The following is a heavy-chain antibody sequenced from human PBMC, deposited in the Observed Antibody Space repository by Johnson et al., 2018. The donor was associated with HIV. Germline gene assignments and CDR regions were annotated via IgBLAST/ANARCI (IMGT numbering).Heavy chain of an antibody. V-gene: IGHV3-66*01. CDR1: GFTVSSNY. J-gene: IGHJ3*02. CDR2: IYSGGST. Sequence: VQLVESGGGLVQPGGSLRLSCAASGFTVSSNYMSWVRQAPGKGLEWVSLIYSGGSTYYADSVKGRFTISRDNSKNTLYLQMSSLRAEDTAVYYCAKDKSNAFDIWGQGTMVTVSS. CDR3: AKDKSNAFDI.